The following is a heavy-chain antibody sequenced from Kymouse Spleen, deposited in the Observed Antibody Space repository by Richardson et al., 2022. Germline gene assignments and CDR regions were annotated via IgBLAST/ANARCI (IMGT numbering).Heavy chain of an antibody. CDR3: ARAIVLMVYAIGPYFDY. J-gene: IGHJ4*02. Sequence: QVQLVESGGGVVQPGRSLRLSCAASGFTFSSYGMHWVRQAPGKGLEWVAVIWYDGSNKYYADSVKGRFTISRDNSKNTLYLQMNSLRAEDTAVYYCARAIVLMVYAIGPYFDYWGQGTLVTVSS. D-gene: IGHD2-8*01. V-gene: IGHV3-33*01. CDR1: GFTFSSYG. CDR2: IWYDGSNK.